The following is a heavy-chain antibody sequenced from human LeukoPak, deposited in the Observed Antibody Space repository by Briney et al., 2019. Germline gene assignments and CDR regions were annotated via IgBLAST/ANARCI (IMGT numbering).Heavy chain of an antibody. CDR1: GVSISSSSYY. Sequence: SETLSLTCTVSGVSISSSSYYWGWIRQPPGKGLEWIGSIYYSGSTYYNPSLKSRVTISVDTSKNQFSLKLSSVTAADTAVYYCARLYCSSTSCYFFDYWGQGTLVTVSS. CDR2: IYYSGST. V-gene: IGHV4-39*01. CDR3: ARLYCSSTSCYFFDY. J-gene: IGHJ4*02. D-gene: IGHD2-2*01.